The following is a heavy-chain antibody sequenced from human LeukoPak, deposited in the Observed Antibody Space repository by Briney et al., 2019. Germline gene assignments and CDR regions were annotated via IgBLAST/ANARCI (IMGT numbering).Heavy chain of an antibody. J-gene: IGHJ6*02. Sequence: GGSLRLSCAASGFTFSDYYMSWIRQAPGKGLEWVSYISSSGSTIYYADSVKGRFTISRDNAKNSLYLQMNSLRAEDTAVYYCASLRYCSGGSCPPPYYYYGMDVWGQGTTVTVSS. CDR3: ASLRYCSGGSCPPPYYYYGMDV. D-gene: IGHD2-15*01. CDR2: ISSSGSTI. CDR1: GFTFSDYY. V-gene: IGHV3-11*01.